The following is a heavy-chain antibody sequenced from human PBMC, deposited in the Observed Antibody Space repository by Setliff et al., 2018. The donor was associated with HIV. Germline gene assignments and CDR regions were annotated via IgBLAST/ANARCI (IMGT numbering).Heavy chain of an antibody. Sequence: PSETLSLTCTVSGGSMSSSSYYWGWIRQTPDKGLEWIGIIYYSGATYYNPSLTSRVTISVDTSRNQFSPKLRSVTAADTAAYYCARLGYVSGGFYKTPGPYYFDYWGQGALVTVSS. V-gene: IGHV4-39*01. J-gene: IGHJ4*02. CDR2: IYYSGAT. CDR3: ARLGYVSGGFYKTPGPYYFDY. D-gene: IGHD3-10*01. CDR1: GGSMSSSSYY.